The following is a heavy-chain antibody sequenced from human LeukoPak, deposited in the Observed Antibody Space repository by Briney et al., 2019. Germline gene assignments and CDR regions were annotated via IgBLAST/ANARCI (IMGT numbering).Heavy chain of an antibody. CDR2: IFYSGST. D-gene: IGHD3-22*01. Sequence: PSETLSLTCTVSSGSISNSNFYWGWIRQPPGKGLEWIGSIFYSGSTDYNPSLKSRVTISVDTSKNQFYLKLSSVTAAATAVYYCARDVLTYDSSGYYGGDAFDIWGQGTMVTVSS. V-gene: IGHV4-39*07. CDR3: ARDVLTYDSSGYYGGDAFDI. J-gene: IGHJ3*02. CDR1: SGSISNSNFY.